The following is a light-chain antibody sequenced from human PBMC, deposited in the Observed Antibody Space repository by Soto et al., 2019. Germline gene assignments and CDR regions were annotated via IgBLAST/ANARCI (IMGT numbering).Light chain of an antibody. CDR3: QSYDSSLSWV. CDR2: GNS. Sequence: QSVLTQPPSVSGAPGQRVTISCTGSNSNIGADYGVHWYQQFPGTAPKLLIYGNSNRPSGVPDRFSGSKSGTSASLAITGLQAEDEADYYCQSYDSSLSWVFGGGTKLTVL. J-gene: IGLJ3*02. V-gene: IGLV1-40*01. CDR1: NSNIGADYG.